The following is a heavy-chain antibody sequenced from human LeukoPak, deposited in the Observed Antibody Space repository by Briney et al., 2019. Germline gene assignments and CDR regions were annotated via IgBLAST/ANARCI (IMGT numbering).Heavy chain of an antibody. J-gene: IGHJ4*02. D-gene: IGHD3-3*01. CDR2: IYTSGST. Sequence: PSETLSLTCTVSGGSISSGSYYWGWIRQPAGKGLEWIGRIYTSGSTNYNPSLKSRITISVDTSKTHFSLKLSSVTAADTAVYYCARGAYDFWSGSPPDYWGQGTLVTVSS. V-gene: IGHV4-61*02. CDR3: ARGAYDFWSGSPPDY. CDR1: GGSISSGSYY.